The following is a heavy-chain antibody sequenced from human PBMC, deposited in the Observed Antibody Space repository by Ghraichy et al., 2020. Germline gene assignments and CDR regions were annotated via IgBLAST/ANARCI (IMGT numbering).Heavy chain of an antibody. CDR1: GFSLSTNGMR. Sequence: SGPTLVKPTQTLTLTCTFSGFSLSTNGMRVSWIRQPPGKALEWLARIDWDDDQFYSTSLKSRLTISKDPSRNQVVLTMTNLDPVDTATYYCARTSSGTYLYFDYWGQGALVTVSS. CDR3: ARTSSGTYLYFDY. V-gene: IGHV2-70*04. CDR2: IDWDDDQ. D-gene: IGHD1-26*01. J-gene: IGHJ4*02.